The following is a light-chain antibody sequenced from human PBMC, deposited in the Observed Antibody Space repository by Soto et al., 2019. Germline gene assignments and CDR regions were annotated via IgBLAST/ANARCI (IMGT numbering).Light chain of an antibody. CDR3: QHYDRT. V-gene: IGKV3-20*01. J-gene: IGKJ1*01. Sequence: IVLTQSPGTLSLSPGESATLSCRASQSVYSTYIPWYQQKPGQAPRLLIYGASGRATGIPDRFSGSGAGTDFSLTISRLEPEDFAVYFCQHYDRTFGQGTKVDI. CDR2: GAS. CDR1: QSVYSTY.